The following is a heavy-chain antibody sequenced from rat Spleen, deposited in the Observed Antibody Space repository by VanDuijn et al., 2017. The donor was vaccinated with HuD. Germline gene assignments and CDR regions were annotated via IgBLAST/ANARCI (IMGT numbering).Heavy chain of an antibody. CDR3: ATAGSRISRFAY. Sequence: EVQLVESGGGLVQPGNSLKLSCAASGFTFSDYAMAWVRQSPKKGLEWVATIIYDGSSTYYRDSVKGRFAISRDTAKSTLYLQMDSLGSEDTATYYCATAGSRISRFAYWGQGTLVTVSS. V-gene: IGHV5S10*01. CDR2: IIYDGSST. J-gene: IGHJ3*01. CDR1: GFTFSDYA. D-gene: IGHD2-7*01.